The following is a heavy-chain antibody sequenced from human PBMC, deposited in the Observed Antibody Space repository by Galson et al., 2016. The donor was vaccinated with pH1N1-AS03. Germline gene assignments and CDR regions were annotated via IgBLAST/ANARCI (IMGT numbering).Heavy chain of an antibody. J-gene: IGHJ3*01. V-gene: IGHV3-74*01. CDR3: TSQDSSGYLHGLDV. CDR2: INNEGTST. CDR1: GFTFTTYW. Sequence: SLRLSCAASGFTFTTYWMHWVRQAPGRGLVWVSSINNEGTSTSDTDSVRGRFFISRDNAKNTVYLQMNSLRAEDTAVYYCTSQDSSGYLHGLDVWGQGTTVTVSS. D-gene: IGHD3-22*01.